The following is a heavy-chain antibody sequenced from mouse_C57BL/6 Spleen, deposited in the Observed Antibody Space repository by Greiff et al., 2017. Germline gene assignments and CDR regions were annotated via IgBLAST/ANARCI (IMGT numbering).Heavy chain of an antibody. D-gene: IGHD2-2*01. CDR2: IHPNSGST. CDR1: GYTFTSYW. V-gene: IGHV1-64*01. CDR3: AIYYGYGEGAWFAY. J-gene: IGHJ3*01. Sequence: QVQLQQSGAELVKPGASVKLSCKASGYTFTSYWMHWVKQRPGQGLEWIGMIHPNSGSTNYNEKFKSKATLTVDKSSSTAYMQLSSLTSEDSAVYYCAIYYGYGEGAWFAYWGQGTLVTVSA.